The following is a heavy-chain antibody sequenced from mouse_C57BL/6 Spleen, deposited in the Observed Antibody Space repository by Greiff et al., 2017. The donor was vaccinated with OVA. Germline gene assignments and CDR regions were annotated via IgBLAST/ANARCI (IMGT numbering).Heavy chain of an antibody. CDR3: AEDGNYDYPYFDY. V-gene: IGHV2-2*01. CDR1: GFSFTSYG. D-gene: IGHD2-4*01. CDR2: IWSGGST. J-gene: IGHJ2*01. Sequence: VQGVESGPGLVQPSQSLSISCTVSGFSFTSYGVHWVRQSPGKGLEWLGVIWSGGSTDYNAAFISRLSISKDNSKSQVFFKMNSLQADDTAIYYWAEDGNYDYPYFDYWGQGTTLTVSS.